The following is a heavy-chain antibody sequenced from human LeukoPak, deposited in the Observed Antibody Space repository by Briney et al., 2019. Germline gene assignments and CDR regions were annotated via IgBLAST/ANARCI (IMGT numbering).Heavy chain of an antibody. CDR1: GFTFSGSA. Sequence: GGSLRLSCAASGFTFSGSAMHWVRQASGKGLEWVGRIRSKANSYATAYAASVKGRFTISRDDSKNTAYLQMNSLKTEDTAVYYCTRPTVGATGLEYWGQGTLVTVSS. D-gene: IGHD1-26*01. CDR2: IRSKANSYAT. J-gene: IGHJ4*02. CDR3: TRPTVGATGLEY. V-gene: IGHV3-73*01.